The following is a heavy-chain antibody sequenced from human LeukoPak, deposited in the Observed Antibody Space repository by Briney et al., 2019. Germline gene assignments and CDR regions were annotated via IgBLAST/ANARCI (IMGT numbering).Heavy chain of an antibody. D-gene: IGHD3-16*01. CDR1: GYTFSDYY. V-gene: IGHV1-2*06. Sequence: ASVKVSCKASGYTFSDYYIHWVRQAPGEGLEWMGRIKPYSGVTNHAQKFQGRVTMTRDTSISTVYMEVRSLRSDDTAMYYCVRGDFISSRDYLFFFDYWGQGSLVTVSS. J-gene: IGHJ4*01. CDR2: IKPYSGVT. CDR3: VRGDFISSRDYLFFFDY.